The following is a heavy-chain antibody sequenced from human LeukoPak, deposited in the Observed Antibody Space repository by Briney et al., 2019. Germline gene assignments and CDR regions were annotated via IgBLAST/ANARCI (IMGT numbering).Heavy chain of an antibody. Sequence: SETLSLACRVSGGLVNRHSGAWSWIRQPPGKGLEWSGYIYYSGSTLYNPSLESRVTISVDTSRNQFSLKLTSMTAADAAAYHCVREYHGGYRFDSSGQGAQVTVSS. CDR1: GGLVNRHSGA. V-gene: IGHV4-61*01. CDR2: IYYSGST. J-gene: IGHJ4*02. D-gene: IGHD5-18*01. CDR3: VREYHGGYRFDS.